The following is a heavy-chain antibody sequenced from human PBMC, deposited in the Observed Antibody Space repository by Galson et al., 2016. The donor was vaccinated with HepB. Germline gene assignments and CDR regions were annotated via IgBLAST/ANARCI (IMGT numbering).Heavy chain of an antibody. CDR2: IWYDGSNK. CDR1: GFTFSSYA. D-gene: IGHD3-16*01. CDR3: ARDGNPGGYFDY. J-gene: IGHJ4*02. Sequence: SLRLSCAASGFTFSSYAMHWVRQAPGKGLEWVALIWYDGSNKYYADSVKGRFTISRADSKNTLYLQMNSLRAEDTAVYYCARDGNPGGYFDYWGQGTLVTVSS. V-gene: IGHV3-33*01.